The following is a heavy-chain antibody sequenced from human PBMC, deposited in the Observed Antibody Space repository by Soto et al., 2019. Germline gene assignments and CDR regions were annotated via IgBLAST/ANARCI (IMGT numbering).Heavy chain of an antibody. J-gene: IGHJ6*03. CDR3: ARGRSSSLEYYYYRAV. CDR2: INAGNGNT. D-gene: IGHD6-6*01. CDR1: GYTFTSYA. Sequence: ASVKVSCKASGYTFTSYAMHWVRQAPGQRLEWMGWINAGNGNTKYSQKFQGRVTITRDTSASTAYMELSSLRSEDTAVYYCARGRSSSLEYYYYRAVWGKGTTVTVSS. V-gene: IGHV1-3*01.